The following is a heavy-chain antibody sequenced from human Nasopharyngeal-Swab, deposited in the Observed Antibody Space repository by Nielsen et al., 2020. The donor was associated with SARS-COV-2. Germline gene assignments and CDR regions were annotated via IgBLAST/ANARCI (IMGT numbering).Heavy chain of an antibody. CDR2: IYPGDSDT. CDR3: ARQPSLYGSGSPGDY. V-gene: IGHV5-51*01. CDR1: GYSFTSYW. D-gene: IGHD3-10*01. J-gene: IGHJ4*02. Sequence: VSLKISCYGSGYSFTSYWIGLLRQMPGKGLEWMGIIYPGDSDTRYSPSFQGQVTISADKSISTAYLQWSSLKASDTAMYYCARQPSLYGSGSPGDYWGQGTLVTVSS.